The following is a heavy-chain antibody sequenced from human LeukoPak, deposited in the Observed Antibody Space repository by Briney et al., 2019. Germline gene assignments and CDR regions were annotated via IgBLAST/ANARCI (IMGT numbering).Heavy chain of an antibody. J-gene: IGHJ6*02. V-gene: IGHV3-7*04. Sequence: PGGSLRLSCAASGFTFSGYWMTWVRQAPGKGLEWLANIKEDGTGKNHVDSVKGRFTISRDNAKKSLYLQMNGLRAEDTAVYYCAREIPQQLVAMDVWGQGTTVTVSS. CDR1: GFTFSGYW. CDR2: IKEDGTGK. D-gene: IGHD6-13*01. CDR3: AREIPQQLVAMDV.